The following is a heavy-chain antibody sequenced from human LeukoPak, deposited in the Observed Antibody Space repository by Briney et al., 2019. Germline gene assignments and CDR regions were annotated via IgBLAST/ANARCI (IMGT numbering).Heavy chain of an antibody. CDR3: ARHDTAMVTEVAAAGIGSFDY. D-gene: IGHD5-18*01. CDR1: GGSFNAYY. V-gene: IGHV4-34*01. J-gene: IGHJ4*02. CDR2: INHSGNT. Sequence: SETLSLTCAVYGGSFNAYYWTWIRQTPGKGLEWIGEINHSGNTNYNPSLKSRVTISVDTSKNQFSLKLSSVTAADTAVYYCARHDTAMVTEVAAAGIGSFDYWGQGTLVTVSS.